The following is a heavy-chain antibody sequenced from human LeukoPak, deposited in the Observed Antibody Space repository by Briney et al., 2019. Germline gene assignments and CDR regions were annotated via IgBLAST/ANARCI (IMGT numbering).Heavy chain of an antibody. CDR3: ARDSAGNDY. J-gene: IGHJ4*02. V-gene: IGHV3-7*01. Sequence: PGGSLRLSCAASGFTFRSYWMSWVRQAPGKGLEWVANIKEDGSGKYSVDSVKGRFTISRDNAKNSLYLQMNSLRAEDTAMYYCARDSAGNDYWGQGTLVTVSS. D-gene: IGHD6-13*01. CDR2: IKEDGSGK. CDR1: GFTFRSYW.